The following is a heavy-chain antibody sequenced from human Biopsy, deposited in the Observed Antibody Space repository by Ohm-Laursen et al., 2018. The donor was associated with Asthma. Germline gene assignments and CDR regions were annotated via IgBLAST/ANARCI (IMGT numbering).Heavy chain of an antibody. CDR1: GGSLRGYV. V-gene: IGHV4-34*01. J-gene: IGHJ5*02. CDR2: STQGGGT. CDR3: ARSVTGSLAYCAGDCSFHLDR. Sequence: SDTLSLTCAVYGGSLRGYVWTWIRQPPGKGLEWIGESTQGGGTTFNPSLKSRVTISIDSSKSQLSLEVRSVTAADTAVYYCARSVTGSLAYCAGDCSFHLDRWGPGTLVTVSS. D-gene: IGHD2-21*01.